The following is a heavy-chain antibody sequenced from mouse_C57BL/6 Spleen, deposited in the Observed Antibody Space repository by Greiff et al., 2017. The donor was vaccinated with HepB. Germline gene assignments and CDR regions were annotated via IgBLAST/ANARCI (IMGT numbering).Heavy chain of an antibody. CDR1: GYTFTSYW. V-gene: IGHV1-55*01. D-gene: IGHD1-1*01. Sequence: QVHVKQPGAELVKPGASVKMSCKASGYTFTSYWITWVKQRPGQGLEWIGDIYPGSGSTNYNEKFKSKATLTVDTSSSTAYMQLSSLTSEDSAVYYCAIPATVVATRAMDYWGQGTSVTVSS. CDR3: AIPATVVATRAMDY. J-gene: IGHJ4*01. CDR2: IYPGSGST.